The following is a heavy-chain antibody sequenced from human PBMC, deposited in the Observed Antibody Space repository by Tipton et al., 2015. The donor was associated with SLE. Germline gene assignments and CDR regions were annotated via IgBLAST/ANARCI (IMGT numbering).Heavy chain of an antibody. Sequence: TLSLTCIVSRYSISSGYYWGWMRQAPGKELERIGSFYHSGNTYYNPSLTSRVTISADTSKNQFSLRLTSVTAADTALYYCGRARVGMGYVFDVWGQGTMVTVSS. J-gene: IGHJ3*01. D-gene: IGHD5-24*01. CDR1: RYSISSGYY. CDR2: FYHSGNT. V-gene: IGHV4-38-2*02. CDR3: GRARVGMGYVFDV.